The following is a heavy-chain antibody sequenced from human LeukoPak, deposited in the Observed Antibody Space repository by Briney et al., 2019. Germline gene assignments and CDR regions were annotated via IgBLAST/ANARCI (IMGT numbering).Heavy chain of an antibody. Sequence: ASVKVSCKASGYTFTSYAMHWVRQAPGQRLEWMAWFHAGNGNTKYSQKFQGRFTITRDTSASTAYMELSSLTSEDTAVYYCARERGDYDGFDYWGQGTLVTVSS. CDR2: FHAGNGNT. J-gene: IGHJ4*02. D-gene: IGHD4-23*01. CDR1: GYTFTSYA. CDR3: ARERGDYDGFDY. V-gene: IGHV1-3*01.